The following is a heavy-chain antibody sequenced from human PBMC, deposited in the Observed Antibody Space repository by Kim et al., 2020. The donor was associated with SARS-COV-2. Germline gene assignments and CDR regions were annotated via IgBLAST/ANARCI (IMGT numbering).Heavy chain of an antibody. CDR2: IYKTAGT. Sequence: SETLSLTCSVSGDSITDGRYFWGWIRQPPGKGLEWIVSIYKTAGTYYNASLKSRVTVSEDTSKNQFSLTLSSLSAADTGTYYCARGLGAYEILTGYDTWFDPWGQGTLVIVSS. D-gene: IGHD3-9*01. V-gene: IGHV4-39*07. CDR1: GDSITDGRYF. CDR3: ARGLGAYEILTGYDTWFDP. J-gene: IGHJ5*02.